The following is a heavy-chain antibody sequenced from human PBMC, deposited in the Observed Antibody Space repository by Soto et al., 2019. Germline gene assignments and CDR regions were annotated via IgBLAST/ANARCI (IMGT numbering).Heavy chain of an antibody. D-gene: IGHD3-22*01. CDR3: ARDAPYDSSGYYYGWFDP. CDR2: ISAYNGNT. Sequence: ASVKVSCKASGYTFTSYGISWVRQAPGQGLEWMGWISAYNGNTNYAQKLQGRVTMTTDTSTSTAYMELRSLRSDDTAVYYCARDAPYDSSGYYYGWFDPWGQGTLVTVS. J-gene: IGHJ5*02. V-gene: IGHV1-18*04. CDR1: GYTFTSYG.